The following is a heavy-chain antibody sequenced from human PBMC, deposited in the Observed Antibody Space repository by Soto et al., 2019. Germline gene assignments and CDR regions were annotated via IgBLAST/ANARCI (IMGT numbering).Heavy chain of an antibody. CDR1: GDSITSGVHY. CDR2: ILSRGIS. V-gene: IGHV4-31*03. CDR3: ARDRSMLTFARGSGEWGIDS. J-gene: IGHJ4*02. Sequence: QVQLQESGPGLVKPSQTLSLTCTVSGDSITSGVHYWSWIRQHPGKGLEWIGYILSRGISYYNPSLQSRVTISLDTSTNQFSLQLSSGTPADTAVYYCARDRSMLTFARGSGEWGIDSWGQGTLVTVSS. D-gene: IGHD3-16*01.